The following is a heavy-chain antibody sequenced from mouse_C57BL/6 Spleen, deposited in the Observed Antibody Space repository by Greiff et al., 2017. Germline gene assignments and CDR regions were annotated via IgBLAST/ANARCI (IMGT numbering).Heavy chain of an antibody. CDR2: IHPNSGST. Sequence: QVQLQQPGAELVKPGASVKLSCKASGYTFTSYWMHWVKQRPGQGLEWIGMIHPNSGSTNYNEKFKSKATLTVDKSSSTAYMQLSSLTSEDSAVXYWARENYYGSSPWYFDVWGTGTTVTVSS. J-gene: IGHJ1*03. D-gene: IGHD1-1*01. CDR3: ARENYYGSSPWYFDV. CDR1: GYTFTSYW. V-gene: IGHV1-64*01.